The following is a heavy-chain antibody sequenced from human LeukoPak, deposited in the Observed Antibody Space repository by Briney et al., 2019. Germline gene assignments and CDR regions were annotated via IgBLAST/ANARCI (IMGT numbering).Heavy chain of an antibody. J-gene: IGHJ6*02. V-gene: IGHV4-31*03. CDR2: IYYSGT. CDR3: ARGDYYYGMDV. CDR1: GGSISSGGYY. Sequence: SQTLSLTCTVSGGSISSGGYYWTWIRQHPGKGLEWIGYIYYSGTYYNPSLKSRVSISEDTSKDQFSLKLTSVTAADTAVYYCARGDYYYGMDVWGQGTTVTVSS.